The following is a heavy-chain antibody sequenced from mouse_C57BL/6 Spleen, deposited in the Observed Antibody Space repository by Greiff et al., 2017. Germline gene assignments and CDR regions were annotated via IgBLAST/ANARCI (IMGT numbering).Heavy chain of an antibody. CDR3: ARVESWYFDV. V-gene: IGHV3-6*01. J-gene: IGHJ1*03. Sequence: EVKLVESGPGLVKPSQSLSLTCSVTGYSITSGYYWNWIRQFPGNKLEWMGYISYDGSNNYNPPLKNRISITRDTSKNQFFLKLNSVTTEDTATYYCARVESWYFDVWGTGTTVTVSS. CDR1: GYSITSGYY. CDR2: ISYDGSN.